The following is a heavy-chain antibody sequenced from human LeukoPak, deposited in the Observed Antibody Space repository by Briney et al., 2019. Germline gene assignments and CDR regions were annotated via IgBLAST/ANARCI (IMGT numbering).Heavy chain of an antibody. J-gene: IGHJ4*02. CDR2: ISGSGGST. Sequence: GGSLRLSCAASGFTFSSYAMSWVRQAPGKGLEWVSAISGSGGSTYYADSVKGRFTISRDNSKNTLYLQMNSLRAEDTAVYFCAKHDNSAWLTYWGQGALVTVSS. CDR3: AKHDNSAWLTY. D-gene: IGHD4-11*01. V-gene: IGHV3-23*01. CDR1: GFTFSSYA.